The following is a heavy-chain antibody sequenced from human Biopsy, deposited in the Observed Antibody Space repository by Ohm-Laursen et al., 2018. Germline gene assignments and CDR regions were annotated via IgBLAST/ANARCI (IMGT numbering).Heavy chain of an antibody. CDR3: AHARGYSYGYSYFDY. V-gene: IGHV2-5*01. J-gene: IGHJ4*02. CDR1: GFSLSNSGVG. CDR2: IYWNNDK. D-gene: IGHD5-18*01. Sequence: TQTLTLTCTFSGFSLSNSGVGVAWIRQPPGKALEWLAIIYWNNDKHSSPSLRSRLTITKDTSRNQVVLTVTNMDPVDTATYSCAHARGYSYGYSYFDYWGQGTLVTVSS.